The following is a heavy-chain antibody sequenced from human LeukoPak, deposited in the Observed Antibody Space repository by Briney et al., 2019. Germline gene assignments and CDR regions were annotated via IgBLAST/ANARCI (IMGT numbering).Heavy chain of an antibody. J-gene: IGHJ3*02. CDR1: AGSISSYY. CDR2: IHYSGST. Sequence: SETLSLTCTVSAGSISSYYWSWIRQPPGKGLEWIGYIHYSGSTNQNPSLKSRVTISVDTSKNQFSLNLSSVTAAETAVYYCARVGSYAFDIWGQGTMVTVSS. CDR3: ARVGSYAFDI. V-gene: IGHV4-59*01.